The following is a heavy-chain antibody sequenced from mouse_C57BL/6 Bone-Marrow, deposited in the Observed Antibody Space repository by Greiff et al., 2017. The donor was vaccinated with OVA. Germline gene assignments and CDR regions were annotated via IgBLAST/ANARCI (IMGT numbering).Heavy chain of an antibody. J-gene: IGHJ3*01. V-gene: IGHV1-4*01. CDR3: ARSGDYEGFAY. CDR1: GYTFTSYT. CDR2: INPSSGYT. D-gene: IGHD2-4*01. Sequence: VQLQQSGAELARPGASVKMSCKASGYTFTSYTMHWVKQRPGQGLEWIGYINPSSGYTKYNQKFKDKATLTADKSSSTAYMQLRSLTSEDSAVYYCARSGDYEGFAYWGQGTLVTVSA.